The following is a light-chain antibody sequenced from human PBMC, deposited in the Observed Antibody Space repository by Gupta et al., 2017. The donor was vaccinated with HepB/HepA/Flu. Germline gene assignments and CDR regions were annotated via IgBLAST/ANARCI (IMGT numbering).Light chain of an antibody. V-gene: IGKV4-1*01. CDR1: QSVLYSSNNKNY. J-gene: IGKJ2*04. CDR2: WAS. Sequence: VMTQSPDSLAVSLGERATINCKSSQSVLYSSNNKNYLAWYQQKPGQPPKLLIYWASTRESGVPDRFSGSGSGTDFTLTISSLQAEDVAVYYCQQYYSTPCSFGQGTKLEIE. CDR3: QQYYSTPCS.